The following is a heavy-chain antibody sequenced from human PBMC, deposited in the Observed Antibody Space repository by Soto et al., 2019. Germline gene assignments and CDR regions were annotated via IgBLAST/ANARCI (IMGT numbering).Heavy chain of an antibody. J-gene: IGHJ4*02. CDR1: GFTFSSYG. CDR2: ISSSSSNI. CDR3: ARDLVGASEYYFDY. Sequence: EVQLVESGGGLVKPGGSLRLSCAASGFTFSSYGMNWVRQAPGKGLEWVSSISSSSSNIYYADSVKGRFTISRDNAKNSLYLQKNSLRAEDTAVYYCARDLVGASEYYFDYWGQGTLVTVSS. V-gene: IGHV3-21*01. D-gene: IGHD1-26*01.